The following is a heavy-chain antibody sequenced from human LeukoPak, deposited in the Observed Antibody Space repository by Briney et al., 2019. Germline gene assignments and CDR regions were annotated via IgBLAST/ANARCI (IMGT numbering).Heavy chain of an antibody. CDR2: ISYDGSNK. CDR1: GFTFSSYG. V-gene: IGHV3-30*18. CDR3: AKDPAWRVAVAVYYFDY. J-gene: IGHJ4*02. Sequence: GRSLRLSCAASGFTFSSYGMHWVRQAPGKGLEWVAVISYDGSNKYYADSVEGRFTISRDNSKNTLYLQMNSLRAEDTAVYYCAKDPAWRVAVAVYYFDYWGQGTLVTVSS. D-gene: IGHD6-19*01.